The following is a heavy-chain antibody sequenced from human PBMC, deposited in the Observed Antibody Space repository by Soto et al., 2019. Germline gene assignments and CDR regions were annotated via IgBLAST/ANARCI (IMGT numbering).Heavy chain of an antibody. Sequence: ASVKVSCKASGYTFTSCGISWVRQAPGQGLEWMGWISAYNGNTNYAQKLQGRVTMTTDTSTSTAYMELRSLRSDDTAVYYCARDMGIAAAYDAFDIWGQGTMVTVSS. CDR2: ISAYNGNT. CDR1: GYTFTSCG. D-gene: IGHD6-13*01. J-gene: IGHJ3*02. CDR3: ARDMGIAAAYDAFDI. V-gene: IGHV1-18*01.